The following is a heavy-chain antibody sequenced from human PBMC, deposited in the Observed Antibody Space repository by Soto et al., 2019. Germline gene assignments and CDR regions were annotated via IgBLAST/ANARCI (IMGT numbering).Heavy chain of an antibody. D-gene: IGHD6-19*01. V-gene: IGHV1-2*04. Sequence: GASVKVSCKAYGYIFTGYYMHWVRQAPGQGLEWMGWINPNSGDTNYTQKFQGWVTMTRDTSISTAYTELSRLRSDDTAVYYCATSRISIAVAGETEYYFDYWGQGTLVTVSS. J-gene: IGHJ4*02. CDR1: GYIFTGYY. CDR2: INPNSGDT. CDR3: ATSRISIAVAGETEYYFDY.